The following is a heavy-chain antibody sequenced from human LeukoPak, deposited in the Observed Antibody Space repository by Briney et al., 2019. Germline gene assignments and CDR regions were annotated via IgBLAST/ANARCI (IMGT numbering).Heavy chain of an antibody. V-gene: IGHV3-33*05. Sequence: PGRSLRLSCAASGFTFSSYGMHWVRQAPGKGPEWVAVTSYDGSNKYYADSVKGRFTISRDNSKNTVYLQMNSLRAEDTAVYYCARGGYCSGGSCYSPYYFDYWGQGTLVTGSS. J-gene: IGHJ4*02. D-gene: IGHD2-15*01. CDR2: TSYDGSNK. CDR1: GFTFSSYG. CDR3: ARGGYCSGGSCYSPYYFDY.